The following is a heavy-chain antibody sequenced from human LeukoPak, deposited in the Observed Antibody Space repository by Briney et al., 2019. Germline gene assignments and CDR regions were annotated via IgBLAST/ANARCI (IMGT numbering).Heavy chain of an antibody. CDR1: GGSISSGGYY. Sequence: PSQTLSLTCTVSGGSISSGGYYWSWIRQHPGKGLEWIGYIYYSGSTYYNPSLKSRVTISVDTSKNQFSLKLSSVTAADTAGYYCAREWYYYGSGSYYNLRTIDYWGQGTLVTVSS. D-gene: IGHD3-10*01. CDR2: IYYSGST. V-gene: IGHV4-31*03. J-gene: IGHJ4*02. CDR3: AREWYYYGSGSYYNLRTIDY.